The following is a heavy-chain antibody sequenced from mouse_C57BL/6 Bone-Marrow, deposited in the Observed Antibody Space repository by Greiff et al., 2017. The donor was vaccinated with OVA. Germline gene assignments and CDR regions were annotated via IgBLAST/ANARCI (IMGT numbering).Heavy chain of an antibody. J-gene: IGHJ4*01. Sequence: VQLQQSVAELVRPGASVKLSCTASGFNIKNTYMHWVKQRPEQGLEWIGRIDPANDNTKYAPKFQGKATMTADTSSNTAYLQLSSLSSEDTVVYCCARGNFGSSFYAMDYWGQGTSVTVSS. CDR3: ARGNFGSSFYAMDY. V-gene: IGHV14-3*01. D-gene: IGHD1-1*01. CDR1: GFNIKNTY. CDR2: IDPANDNT.